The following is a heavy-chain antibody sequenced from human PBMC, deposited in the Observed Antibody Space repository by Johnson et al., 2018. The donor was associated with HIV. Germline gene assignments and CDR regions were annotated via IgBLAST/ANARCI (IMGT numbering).Heavy chain of an antibody. CDR2: ISSSGTTV. Sequence: VQLVESGGGLVKPGGSLRLSCAASGFTFSDYYMTWIRQTPGQGLEWVSSISSSGTTVYYADSVRGRFSISRDNTKHSLYLQMNSLRAEDTALYYCARDRGYWDAFDIWGQGTMVTVSS. D-gene: IGHD3-22*01. CDR3: ARDRGYWDAFDI. J-gene: IGHJ3*02. CDR1: GFTFSDYY. V-gene: IGHV3-11*04.